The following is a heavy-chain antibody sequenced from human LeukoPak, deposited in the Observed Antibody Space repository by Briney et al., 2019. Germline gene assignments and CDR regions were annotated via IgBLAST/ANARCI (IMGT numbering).Heavy chain of an antibody. V-gene: IGHV3-23*01. Sequence: GGSLRLSCAASGFTFSSYGMSWVRQAPGKGLEWVSAISGSGGSTYYADSVKGRFTISRDNSKNTLYLQMNSLRAEDTAVYYCARAGYDSSGYYLILNWFDPWGQGTLVTVSS. CDR2: ISGSGGST. J-gene: IGHJ5*02. CDR1: GFTFSSYG. D-gene: IGHD3-22*01. CDR3: ARAGYDSSGYYLILNWFDP.